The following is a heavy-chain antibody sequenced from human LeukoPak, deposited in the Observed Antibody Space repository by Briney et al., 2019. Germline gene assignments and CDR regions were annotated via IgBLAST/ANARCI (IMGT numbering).Heavy chain of an antibody. CDR1: GFTFSSYA. CDR3: ARIRQWLVKDAFDI. V-gene: IGHV3-23*01. Sequence: GSLRLSCAASGFTFSSYAMSWVRQAPGKGLEWVSSISGSGGSAYYADSVKGRFTISRDNAKNSLYLQMNSLRAEDTALYYCARIRQWLVKDAFDIWGQGTMVTVSS. CDR2: ISGSGGSA. D-gene: IGHD6-19*01. J-gene: IGHJ3*02.